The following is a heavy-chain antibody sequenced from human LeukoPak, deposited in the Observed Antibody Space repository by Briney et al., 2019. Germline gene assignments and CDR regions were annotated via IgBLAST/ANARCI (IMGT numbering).Heavy chain of an antibody. CDR2: IWYDGSNK. CDR1: GFTFSSYG. D-gene: IGHD2/OR15-2a*01. V-gene: IGHV3-33*06. Sequence: GGSLRLSCAASGFTFSSYGMHWVRQAPGKGLEWVAVIWYDGSNKYYADSVKGRFTISRDNSKNTLYLQMNSLRAEDTAVYYCAKNEIVAYPDYWGQGTLVTVSS. J-gene: IGHJ4*02. CDR3: AKNEIVAYPDY.